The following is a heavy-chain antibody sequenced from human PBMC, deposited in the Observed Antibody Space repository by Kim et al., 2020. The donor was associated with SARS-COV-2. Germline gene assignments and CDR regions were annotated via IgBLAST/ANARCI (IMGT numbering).Heavy chain of an antibody. D-gene: IGHD5-12*01. CDR2: IIPILGIA. V-gene: IGHV1-69*04. J-gene: IGHJ4*02. Sequence: SVKVSCKASGGTFSSYAISWVRQAPGQGLEWMGRIIPILGIANYAQKFQGRVTITADKSTSTAYMELSSLRSEDTAVYYCARDQGEMATWRYYFDYWGQGTLVTVSS. CDR1: GGTFSSYA. CDR3: ARDQGEMATWRYYFDY.